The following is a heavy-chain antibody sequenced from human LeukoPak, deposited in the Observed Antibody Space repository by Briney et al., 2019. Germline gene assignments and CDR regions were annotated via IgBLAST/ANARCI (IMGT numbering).Heavy chain of an antibody. J-gene: IGHJ3*02. CDR2: INHSGST. Sequence: SETLSLTCAVYGGSFSGYYWSWIRQPPGKGLEWIGEINHSGSTNYNPSLKSRVTISVDTSKNQFSLKLSSVTAADTAVYYCATRKQQLGAFDIWGQGTMVTVSS. D-gene: IGHD6-13*01. CDR1: GGSFSGYY. V-gene: IGHV4-34*01. CDR3: ATRKQQLGAFDI.